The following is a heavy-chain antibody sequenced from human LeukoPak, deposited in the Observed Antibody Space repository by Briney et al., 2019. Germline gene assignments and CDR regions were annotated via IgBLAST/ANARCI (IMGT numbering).Heavy chain of an antibody. V-gene: IGHV1-24*01. D-gene: IGHD6-13*01. CDR2: FDPEDGET. Sequence: ASVKVSCKVSGYTLTELSMHWVRQAPGKGLEWMGGFDPEDGETIYAQKFQGRVTMTEDTSTDTAYMGLSSLRSEDTAVYYCAKDMRPSAIAAAGFDSWGQGILVTVSS. J-gene: IGHJ4*02. CDR1: GYTLTELS. CDR3: AKDMRPSAIAAAGFDS.